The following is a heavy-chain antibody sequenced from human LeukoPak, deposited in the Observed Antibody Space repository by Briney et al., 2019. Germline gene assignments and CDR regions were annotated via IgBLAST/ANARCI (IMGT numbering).Heavy chain of an antibody. Sequence: GGSLRLSCAASGFTFSSYSMNWVRQAPGKGLGWVSSISSSSSYIYYADSVKGRFTISRDNAKNSLYLQMNSLRAEDTAVYYCAELGITMIGGVWGKGTTVTISS. J-gene: IGHJ6*04. V-gene: IGHV3-21*01. CDR3: AELGITMIGGV. CDR2: ISSSSSYI. D-gene: IGHD3-10*02. CDR1: GFTFSSYS.